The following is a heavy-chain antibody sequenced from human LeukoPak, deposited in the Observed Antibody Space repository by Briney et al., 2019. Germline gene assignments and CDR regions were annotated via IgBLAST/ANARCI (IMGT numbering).Heavy chain of an antibody. Sequence: SETLSLTCTVSGDSISGGNYYWGWIRQPPGKGLEWIGSIYYSGYTYYNPSLKSRVTMSVETSKNQFSLKLSSVTAADTAVYYCAGYDFWSGYSSHYMDVWGKGTTVTVSS. CDR2: IYYSGYT. D-gene: IGHD3-3*01. J-gene: IGHJ6*03. V-gene: IGHV4-39*01. CDR1: GDSISGGNYY. CDR3: AGYDFWSGYSSHYMDV.